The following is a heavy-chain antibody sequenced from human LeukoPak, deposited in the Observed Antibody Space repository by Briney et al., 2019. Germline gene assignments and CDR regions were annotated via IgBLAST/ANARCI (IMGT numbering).Heavy chain of an antibody. Sequence: PGGSLRLSCAASGFTFTHYAMHWVRQTPGEGLEWVAVISYDGTIQYYSDSVRGRLIVSRDNPKNTLYLQMNSLRAEDTAVYYCARDPRGPAGYDSPARDTFDYWGQGTLVTVSS. CDR2: ISYDGTIQ. D-gene: IGHD3-22*01. V-gene: IGHV3-30*03. CDR3: ARDPRGPAGYDSPARDTFDY. J-gene: IGHJ4*02. CDR1: GFTFTHYA.